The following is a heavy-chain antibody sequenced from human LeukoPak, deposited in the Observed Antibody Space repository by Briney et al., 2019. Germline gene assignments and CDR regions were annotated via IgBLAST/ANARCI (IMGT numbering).Heavy chain of an antibody. D-gene: IGHD1-26*01. J-gene: IGHJ4*02. Sequence: GGSLRLSCAASGFSVGSNDINWVRQAPGKGLEWVSVIHSGGRTYYADSVKGRFTISRDSSENTLHLQINSLRAEDTAVYYCARGAETSGGYWSSPPSHFDCWGQGTLVTVSS. CDR3: ARGAETSGGYWSSPPSHFDC. CDR2: IHSGGRT. V-gene: IGHV3-66*01. CDR1: GFSVGSND.